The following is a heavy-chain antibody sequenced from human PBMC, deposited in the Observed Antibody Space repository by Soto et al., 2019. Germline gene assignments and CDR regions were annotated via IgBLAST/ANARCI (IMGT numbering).Heavy chain of an antibody. CDR1: GYTFIGYY. V-gene: IGHV1-2*02. J-gene: IGHJ3*02. Sequence: ASGKDSCKASGYTFIGYYMHWVRQAPGQGLEWMGWINPNSGGTNYAQKFQGRVTMTRDTSISTAYMELSRLRSDDTAVYYCARPRRGYSPDGFDIWGQGTMVTVSS. CDR2: INPNSGGT. CDR3: ARPRRGYSPDGFDI. D-gene: IGHD5-18*01.